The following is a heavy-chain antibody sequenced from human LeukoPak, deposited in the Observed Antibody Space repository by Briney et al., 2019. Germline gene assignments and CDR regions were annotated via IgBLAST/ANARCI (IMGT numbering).Heavy chain of an antibody. V-gene: IGHV3-53*01. J-gene: IGHJ6*03. Sequence: PGGSLRLSCAASGFTVNSNYMSWVRQAPGKGLEWVSVIYSDGGTFYAVSVKGRFTISRDNSKNTLYLQMNSLRVEDTAVYYCARTVYSSSSRAITDYYYYYMDVWGKGTTVTVSS. CDR1: GFTVNSNY. CDR3: ARTVYSSSSRAITDYYYYYMDV. CDR2: IYSDGGT. D-gene: IGHD6-6*01.